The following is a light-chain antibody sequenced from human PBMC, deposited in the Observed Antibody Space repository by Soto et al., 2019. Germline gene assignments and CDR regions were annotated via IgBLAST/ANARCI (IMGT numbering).Light chain of an antibody. Sequence: EIVLTQSPATLSLSPGERATLSCRASQSVENYLAWFQQKRGQAPRLLIYDTSNRAAGIPDRFSGSGSGTDFTLTIGSLEPEDFAVYYCHQRYIWPPLTFGGGTKVQIK. CDR2: DTS. V-gene: IGKV3-11*01. J-gene: IGKJ4*01. CDR3: HQRYIWPPLT. CDR1: QSVENY.